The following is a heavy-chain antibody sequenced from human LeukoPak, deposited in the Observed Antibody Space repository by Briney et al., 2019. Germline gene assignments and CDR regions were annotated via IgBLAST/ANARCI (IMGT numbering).Heavy chain of an antibody. CDR2: INHSGST. Sequence: SETLSLTCAVYVGSFSGYYWSWIRKPPGQGLEWIGEINHSGSTNYNSSLKSRVTISVDTSKNQFSLKLSSGAAADTAVYYCARGYYGSGSHCCHMDVWGKGTTITVS. V-gene: IGHV4-34*01. D-gene: IGHD3-10*01. CDR1: VGSFSGYY. CDR3: ARGYYGSGSHCCHMDV. J-gene: IGHJ6*03.